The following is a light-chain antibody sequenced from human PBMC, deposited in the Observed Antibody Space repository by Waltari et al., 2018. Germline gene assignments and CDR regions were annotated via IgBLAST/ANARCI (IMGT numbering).Light chain of an antibody. J-gene: IGLJ3*02. CDR2: EVT. CDR1: STHLGTYNL. CDR3: VSYAGSNNLGV. V-gene: IGLV2-8*01. Sequence: QSALTQPPSASGSPGQSVTIPSPGTSTHLGTYNLFSWYQQHPGKAPKLMISEVTKRPSGVPDRFSGSKSGNTASLTVSGLQAEDEADYYCVSYAGSNNLGVFGGGTKLTVL.